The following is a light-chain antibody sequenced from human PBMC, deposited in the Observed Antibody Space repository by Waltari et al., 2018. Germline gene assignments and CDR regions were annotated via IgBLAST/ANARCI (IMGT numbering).Light chain of an antibody. V-gene: IGKV1-39*01. CDR1: HNIGTF. CDR2: AAS. J-gene: IGKJ2*02. CDR3: QQTYSALCCT. Sequence: IQLTQSPSFLSASVGDRVTITCRTSHNIGTFLSWYQQRPAKAPTVLIYAASTLQRGVPSRFSGSGSGTDFTLTIFSLQPEDFATYFCQQTYSALCCTFGQGTKLEIK.